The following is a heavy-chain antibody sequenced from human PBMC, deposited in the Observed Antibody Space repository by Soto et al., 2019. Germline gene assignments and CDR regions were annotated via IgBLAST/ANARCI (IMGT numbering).Heavy chain of an antibody. D-gene: IGHD2-8*01. CDR1: GYTFTSYA. CDR2: INAGNGNT. Sequence: ASVKVSCKASGYTFTSYAMHWVRQAPGQRLEWMGWINAGNGNTKYSQNFQGRVTITRDTSASTSYMELSSLRSEDTAVYYCASLYTPHFLNDYYYGMDVWGQWTTVTVSS. V-gene: IGHV1-3*01. CDR3: ASLYTPHFLNDYYYGMDV. J-gene: IGHJ6*02.